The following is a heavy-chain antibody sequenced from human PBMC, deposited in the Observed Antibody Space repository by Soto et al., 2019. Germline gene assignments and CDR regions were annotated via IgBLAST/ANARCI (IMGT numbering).Heavy chain of an antibody. CDR2: VAYSGST. J-gene: IGHJ6*03. Sequence: XXTLSLPCTVSGGSINSGTFYWGSIRQSPGTGLEWIGNVAYSGSTFYNPSLKSRVTISVDTSKSQFSLSLNPVTATDTAIYYCARHQAGNNYDYYLDVWGKGTTVTVSS. V-gene: IGHV4-39*01. CDR1: GGSINSGTFY. CDR3: ARHQAGNNYDYYLDV.